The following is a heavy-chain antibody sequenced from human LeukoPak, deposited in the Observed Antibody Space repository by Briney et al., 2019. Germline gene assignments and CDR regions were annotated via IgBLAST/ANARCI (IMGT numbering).Heavy chain of an antibody. V-gene: IGHV3-21*04. J-gene: IGHJ4*02. Sequence: GGSPRLSCAASGFTFSSYSMNWVRQAPGKGLEWVSSISSSSSYIYYADSVKGRFTISRDNAKNSLYLQMNSLRAEDTAVYYCASPGHDYGDYVLGYWGQGTLVTVSS. CDR3: ASPGHDYGDYVLGY. D-gene: IGHD4-17*01. CDR1: GFTFSSYS. CDR2: ISSSSSYI.